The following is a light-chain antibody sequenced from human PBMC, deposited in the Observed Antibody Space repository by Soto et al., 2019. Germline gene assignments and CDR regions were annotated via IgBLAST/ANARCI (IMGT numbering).Light chain of an antibody. CDR2: GAS. Sequence: EIVLTQSPGTLSLSPGERATLSCRASQSVSTNQLAWYQQKPGQAPRLLIYGASSRATGIADRFSGSGSGTDFTLTISSLEPEDFAVYYCQQRSNWPRTFGQGTKVDIK. CDR1: QSVSTNQ. J-gene: IGKJ1*01. CDR3: QQRSNWPRT. V-gene: IGKV3D-20*02.